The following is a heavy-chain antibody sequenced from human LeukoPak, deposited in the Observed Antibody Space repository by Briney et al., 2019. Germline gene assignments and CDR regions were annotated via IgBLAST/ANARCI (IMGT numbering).Heavy chain of an antibody. V-gene: IGHV3-48*01. CDR1: GFTFSSYS. J-gene: IGHJ4*02. CDR2: ISSSSSTI. CDR3: ARGPTVYGMAH. D-gene: IGHD1-14*01. Sequence: GGSLRLSCAASGFTFSSYSMNWVRQAPGKGLEWVSYISSSSSTIYYADSVKGRFTISRDNAKNSLYLQMNSLRAEDTAVYYCARGPTVYGMAHWGQGTLVTVSS.